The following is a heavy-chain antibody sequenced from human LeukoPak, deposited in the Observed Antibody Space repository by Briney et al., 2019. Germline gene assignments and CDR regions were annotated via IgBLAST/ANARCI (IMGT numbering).Heavy chain of an antibody. V-gene: IGHV1-69*05. J-gene: IGHJ6*03. Sequence: SVKVSCKASGGTFSSYAISWVRQAPGQGLEWMGGIIPIFGTANYAQKFQGRVTITTDESTSTAYMELSSLRSGDTAVYYCARGPDIVVVPAAGSSGSLPRGYYYYYMDVWGKGTTVTVSS. CDR2: IIPIFGTA. D-gene: IGHD2-2*01. CDR3: ARGPDIVVVPAAGSSGSLPRGYYYYYMDV. CDR1: GGTFSSYA.